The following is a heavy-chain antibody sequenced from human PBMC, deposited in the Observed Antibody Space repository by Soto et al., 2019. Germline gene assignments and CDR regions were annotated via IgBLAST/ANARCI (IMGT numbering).Heavy chain of an antibody. Sequence: QVQLVQSGAEVKKPGASVKVSCKAPGYTFTSYGITWVRQAPGQGLEWVGWINVYNGHATYAQKFQGRVTMTRDKFAATAYMDLNSLTSDDTAVYFCARLYSISGRYNWLDPWGQGTRVTVSS. D-gene: IGHD5-18*01. CDR1: GYTFTSYG. CDR3: ARLYSISGRYNWLDP. J-gene: IGHJ5*02. V-gene: IGHV1-18*01. CDR2: INVYNGHA.